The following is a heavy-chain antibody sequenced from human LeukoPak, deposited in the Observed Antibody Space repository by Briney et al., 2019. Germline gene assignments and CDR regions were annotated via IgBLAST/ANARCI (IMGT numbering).Heavy chain of an antibody. D-gene: IGHD5-12*01. J-gene: IGHJ4*02. CDR3: AKINSGYEAYLDY. Sequence: QAEGSLRLSCAASGFTFSSYAMSWVRQAPGKGLEWVSAISGSGGSTYYADSVKGRFTISRDNSKNTLYLQMNSLRAEDTAVYYCAKINSGYEAYLDYWGQGTLVTVSS. CDR2: ISGSGGST. V-gene: IGHV3-23*01. CDR1: GFTFSSYA.